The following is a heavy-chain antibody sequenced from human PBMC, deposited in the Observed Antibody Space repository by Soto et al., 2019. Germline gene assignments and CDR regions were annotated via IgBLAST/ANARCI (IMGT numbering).Heavy chain of an antibody. CDR2: ISYDGSNK. V-gene: IGHV3-30-3*01. CDR3: ASAPVIVVVPAAIRDY. Sequence: PGGSLRLSCAASGFTFSSYAMHWVRQAPGKGLEWVAVISYDGSNKYYADSVKSRFTISRDNSKNTLYLQMNSLRAEDTAVYYCASAPVIVVVPAAIRDYWGQGTLVTVSS. J-gene: IGHJ4*02. D-gene: IGHD2-2*02. CDR1: GFTFSSYA.